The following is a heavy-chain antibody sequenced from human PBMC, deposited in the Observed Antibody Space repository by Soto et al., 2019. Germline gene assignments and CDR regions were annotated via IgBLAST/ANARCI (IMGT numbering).Heavy chain of an antibody. CDR3: ARPYCSGGSCYDPRNDAFDI. J-gene: IGHJ3*02. CDR1: GFSFDEYG. V-gene: IGHV3-20*01. CDR2: INWNGGST. D-gene: IGHD2-15*01. Sequence: EVQLVESGGGVVRPGGSLRLSCAVSGFSFDEYGMSWVRQVPGKGLEWVSGINWNGGSTGYADSVKGRFTISRDNAKNSLYLQMNSLRAEDTALYHSARPYCSGGSCYDPRNDAFDIWGQGTMVTVSS.